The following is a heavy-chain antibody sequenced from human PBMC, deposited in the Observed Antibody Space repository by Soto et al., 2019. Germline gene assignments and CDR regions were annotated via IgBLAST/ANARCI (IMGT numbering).Heavy chain of an antibody. CDR3: ARTKNIVLVPAAIGWFDP. Sequence: GASVKVSCKASGYTFTSYGISWVRQAPGQGLEWMGWISAYNGNTNYAQKLQGRVTMTTDTSTSTAYMELRSLRSDDTAVYYCARTKNIVLVPAAIGWFDPWGQGTLVTVSS. CDR2: ISAYNGNT. V-gene: IGHV1-18*01. D-gene: IGHD2-2*01. J-gene: IGHJ5*02. CDR1: GYTFTSYG.